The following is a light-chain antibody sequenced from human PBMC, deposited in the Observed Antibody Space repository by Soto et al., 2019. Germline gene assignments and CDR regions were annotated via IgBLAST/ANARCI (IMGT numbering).Light chain of an antibody. CDR2: GAS. CDR1: QSVSST. V-gene: IGKV3-15*01. Sequence: ELVLTQSPVALSLSSGERATLSCRASQSVSSTLLTWYQQKPGQAPRLLIYGASTRATGIPARFSGSGSGTEFILTISSLQSEDFAVYYCQQHNTWPRTFGGGTKVEIK. CDR3: QQHNTWPRT. J-gene: IGKJ4*01.